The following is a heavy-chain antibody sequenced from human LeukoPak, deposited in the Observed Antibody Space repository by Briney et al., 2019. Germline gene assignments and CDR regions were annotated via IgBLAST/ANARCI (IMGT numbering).Heavy chain of an antibody. CDR2: IIPIFGTA. Sequence: SVKVSCKASGGTFSSYAISWVRQAPGQGLEWMGGIIPIFGTANYAQKFQGRVTITADESTSTAYMELSSLRAEDTAVYYCARDHFMIVVDDAFDIWGQGTMVTVSS. V-gene: IGHV1-69*13. D-gene: IGHD3-22*01. CDR1: GGTFSSYA. CDR3: ARDHFMIVVDDAFDI. J-gene: IGHJ3*02.